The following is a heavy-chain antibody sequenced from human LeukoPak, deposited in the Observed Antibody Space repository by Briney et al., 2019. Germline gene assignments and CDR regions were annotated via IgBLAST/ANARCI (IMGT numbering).Heavy chain of an antibody. CDR2: ISAYNGNT. V-gene: IGHV1-18*01. J-gene: IGHJ5*02. CDR1: GYTFISYD. Sequence: ASVKVSCKASGYTFISYDISWVRQAPGQGLEWMGWISAYNGNTNYAQKFQGRVTITADESTSTAYMELSSLRSEDTAVYYCAREVDTAMIWFDPWGQGTLVTVSS. CDR3: AREVDTAMIWFDP. D-gene: IGHD5-18*01.